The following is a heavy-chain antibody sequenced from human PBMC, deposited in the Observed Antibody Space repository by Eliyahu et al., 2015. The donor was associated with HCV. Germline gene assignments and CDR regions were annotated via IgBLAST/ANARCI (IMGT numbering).Heavy chain of an antibody. CDR3: ASGGGGIAVAGTGGWFDP. J-gene: IGHJ5*02. V-gene: IGHV4-59*01. Sequence: QVQLQESGPGLVKPSETLSLTCTVSGGSIPSYYWSWIRQPPGKGREWIGYIHYSGSTNYNPPLKSRVTISVDTSKXQFSLKVTSVTAADTAVYFCASGGGGIAVAGTGGWFDPWGQGTLVTVSS. D-gene: IGHD6-19*01. CDR1: GGSIPSYY. CDR2: IHYSGST.